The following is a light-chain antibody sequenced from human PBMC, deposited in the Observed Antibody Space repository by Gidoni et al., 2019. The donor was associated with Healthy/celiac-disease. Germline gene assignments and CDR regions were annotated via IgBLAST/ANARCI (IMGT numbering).Light chain of an antibody. Sequence: DIVMTQPPDSLAVSLGERATINCKSSQSVLYSSNNKNYLAWYQQKPGQPPKLLIYWASTRDSVVADRFSRSASGTDFTLTISPLQAEDVAFYYYQQYYSTPQTFGQGTKVEIK. J-gene: IGKJ1*01. CDR2: WAS. CDR3: QQYYSTPQT. V-gene: IGKV4-1*01. CDR1: QSVLYSSNNKNY.